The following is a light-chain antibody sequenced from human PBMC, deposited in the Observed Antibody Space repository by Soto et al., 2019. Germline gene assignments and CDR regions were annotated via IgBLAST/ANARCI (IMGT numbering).Light chain of an antibody. CDR1: SSDVGAYIY. CDR2: DVS. CDR3: SSYTSSSTLV. Sequence: QSALTQPASVSGSPGQSITISCTGTSSDVGAYIYVSWYQQYPGEAPKLMIYDVSNRFSGVSNRFSGSKSGNTASLTISGLQAEDEADYYCSSYTSSSTLVFGGGTKSPS. J-gene: IGLJ2*01. V-gene: IGLV2-14*01.